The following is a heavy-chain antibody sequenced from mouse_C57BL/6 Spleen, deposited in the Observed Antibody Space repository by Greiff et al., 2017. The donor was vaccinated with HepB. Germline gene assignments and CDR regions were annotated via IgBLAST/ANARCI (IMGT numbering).Heavy chain of an antibody. Sequence: QVQLQQPGAELVRPGSSVKLSCKASGYTFTSYWMHWVKQRPIQGLEWIGNIDPSDSETHYNQKFKDKATLTVDKSSSTAYMQLSSLTSEDSAVYYCARGYGCSYELDYWGQGTTLTVSS. CDR3: ARGYGCSYELDY. D-gene: IGHD1-1*01. CDR2: IDPSDSET. V-gene: IGHV1-52*01. CDR1: GYTFTSYW. J-gene: IGHJ2*01.